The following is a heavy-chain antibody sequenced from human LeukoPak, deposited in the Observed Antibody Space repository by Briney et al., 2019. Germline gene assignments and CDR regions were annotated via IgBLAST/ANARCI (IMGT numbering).Heavy chain of an antibody. CDR2: ISYDGSNK. V-gene: IGHV3-30-3*01. D-gene: IGHD6-13*01. CDR3: ARDNLAAAGDDNFDI. J-gene: IGHJ3*02. Sequence: GGSLRLSCAASGFTFRSYAMSWVRQAPGKGLEWVAVISYDGSNKYYADSVKGRFTISRDNSKNTLYLQMNSLRAEDTAIYYCARDNLAAAGDDNFDIWGQGTMVTVSS. CDR1: GFTFRSYA.